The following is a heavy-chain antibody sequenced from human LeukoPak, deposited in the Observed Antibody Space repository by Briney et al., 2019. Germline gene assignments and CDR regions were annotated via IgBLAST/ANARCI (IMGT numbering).Heavy chain of an antibody. CDR3: AKVMPPGRIRFYSYYMDV. J-gene: IGHJ6*03. CDR1: GFTFSNYW. D-gene: IGHD2-15*01. Sequence: GGSLRLSCAASGFTFSNYWMTWVRQAPGKGLEWVAFIRYDGSNEYYADSVKGRFTISRDKSKNTLSLQMNGLRVEDTAVYYCAKVMPPGRIRFYSYYMDVWGKGTTVTVS. V-gene: IGHV3-30*02. CDR2: IRYDGSNE.